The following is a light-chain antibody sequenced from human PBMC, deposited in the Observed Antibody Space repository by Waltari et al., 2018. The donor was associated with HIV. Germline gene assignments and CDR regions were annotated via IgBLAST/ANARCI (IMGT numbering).Light chain of an antibody. V-gene: IGLV1-40*01. CDR3: QSYDSRQSGFWV. CDR2: GNT. J-gene: IGLJ3*02. Sequence: QSVLTQPPSVSGAPGQRVTISCTGSSPNIGAGYDVHWYQQLPGTAPKLLIYGNTNRPSGVSDRFSGSKSGTSASLAITVLQAEDEADYYCQSYDSRQSGFWVFGGGTTLTVL. CDR1: SPNIGAGYD.